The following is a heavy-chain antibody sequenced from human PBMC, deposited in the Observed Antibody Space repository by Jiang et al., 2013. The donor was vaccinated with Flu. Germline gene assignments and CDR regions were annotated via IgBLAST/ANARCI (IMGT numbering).Heavy chain of an antibody. CDR3: ARISSPFSLNDAFDI. CDR1: NSAA. CDR2: TYYRSKWYN. Sequence: NSAAWNWIRQSPSRGLEWLGRTYYRSKWYNDYAVSVKGRITINPDTSKNQFSLQLNSVTPEDTAMYYCARISSPFSLNDAFDIWGQGTMVTVSS. D-gene: IGHD3-3*02. V-gene: IGHV6-1*01. J-gene: IGHJ3*02.